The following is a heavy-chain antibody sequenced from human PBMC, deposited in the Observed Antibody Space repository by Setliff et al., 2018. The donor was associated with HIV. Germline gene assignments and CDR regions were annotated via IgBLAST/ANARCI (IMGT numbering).Heavy chain of an antibody. CDR2: INHSGST. D-gene: IGHD1-26*01. CDR3: LRGGTST. CDR1: GGSISRNYY. Sequence: SETLSLTCNVSGGSISRNYYLSWIRQPPGKGLEWIGEINHSGSTRYNPSLKSRVTISLDTSQNQFSLKLSSVTAADTAVYYCLRGGTSTWGQGTLVTAPQ. V-gene: IGHV4-34*01. J-gene: IGHJ4*02.